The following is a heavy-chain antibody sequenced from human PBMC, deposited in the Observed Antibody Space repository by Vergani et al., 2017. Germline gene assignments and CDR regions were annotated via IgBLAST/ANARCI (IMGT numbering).Heavy chain of an antibody. CDR1: GFTFSSSA. CDR2: ISYDGANE. CDR3: AVTGDCVSVNCYRAFHI. Sequence: QVQLVESGGGVVQPGRSLRLSCAASGFTFSSSAMHWVRQAPGKGLEWVAVISYDGANEYYTDSVKGRFTISRDNSKNTLDLQMNSLRAEDTAVYYCAVTGDCVSVNCYRAFHIWGQGTMVTVSS. V-gene: IGHV3-30-3*01. D-gene: IGHD2-2*01. J-gene: IGHJ3*02.